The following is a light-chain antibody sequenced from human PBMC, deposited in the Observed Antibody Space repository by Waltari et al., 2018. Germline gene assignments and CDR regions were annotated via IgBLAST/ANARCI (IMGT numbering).Light chain of an antibody. CDR2: ANT. V-gene: IGLV1-40*01. CDR1: SYNIGAGYD. CDR3: QSYDTSLNVV. J-gene: IGLJ2*01. Sequence: QSVLTQPPSLSGAPGQRVTISCTGSSYNIGAGYDIHWYQHLPGTAPKLLISANTNRPSGVPDRFSASKSGTSASLVITGLQAEDEADYYCQSYDTSLNVVFGGGTKLTVL.